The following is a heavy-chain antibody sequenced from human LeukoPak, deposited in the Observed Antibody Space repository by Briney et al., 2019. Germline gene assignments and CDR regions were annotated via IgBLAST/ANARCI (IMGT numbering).Heavy chain of an antibody. CDR3: ARDMWPSATAYSSPRIGHG. J-gene: IGHJ4*02. Sequence: ASVKVSCKASGYTFTGYYMHWVRQAPGQGLEWMGRINPNSGGTNYAQKFQGRVTMTRDTSISTAYMELSRLRSDNTAVYYCARDMWPSATAYSSPRIGHGWGQGTLVTVSS. CDR2: INPNSGGT. V-gene: IGHV1-2*06. D-gene: IGHD6-13*01. CDR1: GYTFTGYY.